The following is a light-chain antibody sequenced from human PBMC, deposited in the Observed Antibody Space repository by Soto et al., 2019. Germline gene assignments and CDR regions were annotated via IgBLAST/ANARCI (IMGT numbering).Light chain of an antibody. Sequence: EIVLTQSPATLSLSPGERATLSCRASQSVGSYLAWYQQKPGQAPRLLIYDASNRATGIPARFSGSGSGTDFTLTISSLEPEDFAVYYCQQRSNWPPRVTFGGGTKVDIK. CDR3: QQRSNWPPRVT. CDR1: QSVGSY. V-gene: IGKV3-11*01. CDR2: DAS. J-gene: IGKJ4*01.